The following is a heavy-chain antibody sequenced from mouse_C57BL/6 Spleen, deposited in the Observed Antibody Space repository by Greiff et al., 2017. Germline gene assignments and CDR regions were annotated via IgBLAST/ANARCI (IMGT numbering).Heavy chain of an antibody. Sequence: QVQLQQSGAELVRPGTSVKVSCKASGYAFTNYLIEWVKQRPGQGLEWIGVINPGSGGTNYNEKFKGKATLTADKSSSTAYMQLSSLTSEDSAVSFCARRDYGSSYGFAYWGQGTLVTVSA. CDR3: ARRDYGSSYGFAY. D-gene: IGHD1-1*01. J-gene: IGHJ3*01. V-gene: IGHV1-54*01. CDR1: GYAFTNYL. CDR2: INPGSGGT.